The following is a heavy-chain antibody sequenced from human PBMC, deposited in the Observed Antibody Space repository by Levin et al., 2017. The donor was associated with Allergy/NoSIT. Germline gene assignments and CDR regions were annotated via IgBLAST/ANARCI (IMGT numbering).Heavy chain of an antibody. J-gene: IGHJ4*02. CDR1: GFTFSSYA. V-gene: IGHV3-23*01. Sequence: GESLKISCAASGFTFSSYAMSWVRQAPGKGLEWVSAISGSGGSTYYADSVKGRFTISRDNSKNTLYLQMNSLRAEDTAVYYCAKDFSITMVQGVIIPPTAFDYWGQGTLVTVSS. CDR3: AKDFSITMVQGVIIPPTAFDY. CDR2: ISGSGGST. D-gene: IGHD3-10*01.